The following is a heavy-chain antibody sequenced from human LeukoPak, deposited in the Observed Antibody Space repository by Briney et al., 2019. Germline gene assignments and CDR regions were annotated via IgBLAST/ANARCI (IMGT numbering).Heavy chain of an antibody. V-gene: IGHV4-34*01. CDR3: ARGLRERLYYMDV. CDR2: INHSGST. CDR1: GGSFSGYY. Sequence: SETLSLTCAVYGGSFSGYYWSWIRQPPGKGLEWIGEINHSGSTNYNPSLKSRVTISVGTSKNQFSLKLSSVTAADTAVYYCARGLRERLYYMDVWGKGTTVTVSS. J-gene: IGHJ6*03. D-gene: IGHD1-1*01.